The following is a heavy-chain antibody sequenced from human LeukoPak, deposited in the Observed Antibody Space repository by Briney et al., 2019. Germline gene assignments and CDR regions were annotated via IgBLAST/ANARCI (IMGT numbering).Heavy chain of an antibody. CDR3: ATRDGSPGY. CDR1: AFTFSSYW. CDR2: IKQDGSEK. V-gene: IGHV3-7*01. J-gene: IGHJ4*02. D-gene: IGHD5-24*01. Sequence: GGSLRLSCAASAFTFSSYWMSWVRQAPGKGLEWVANIKQDGSEKYYVDSVKGRFTISRDSAKNSLYLQMNNLRAEDTAVYYCATRDGSPGYWGQGTLVSVSS.